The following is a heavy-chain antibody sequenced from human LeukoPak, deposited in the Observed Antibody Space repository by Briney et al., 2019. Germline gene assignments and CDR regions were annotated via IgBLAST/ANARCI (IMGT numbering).Heavy chain of an antibody. CDR3: ARGGLLLRYFDWSNGVSDY. CDR2: IYYSGST. CDR1: GGSISSSSYY. D-gene: IGHD3-9*01. V-gene: IGHV4-39*07. J-gene: IGHJ4*02. Sequence: PSETLSLTCTVSGGSISSSSYYWGWIRQPPGKGPEWIGSIYYSGSTYYNPSLKSRVTISVDTSKNQFSLKLSSVTAADTAVYYCARGGLLLRYFDWSNGVSDYWGQGTLVTVSS.